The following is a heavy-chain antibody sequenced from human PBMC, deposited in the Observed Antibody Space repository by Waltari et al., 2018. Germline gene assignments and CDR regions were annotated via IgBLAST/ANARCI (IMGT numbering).Heavy chain of an antibody. V-gene: IGHV4-59*01. Sequence: VQLQESGPGLVKPSETLSLTCTVSGGSISSYYWSWIRQPPGKGLEWIGYIYYSGSTNYNPSLKSRVTISVDPSKNQFSLKLSSVTAADTAVYYCAIVYDFWSGTSGHYMDVWGKGTTVTISS. CDR1: GGSISSYY. J-gene: IGHJ6*03. D-gene: IGHD3-3*01. CDR3: AIVYDFWSGTSGHYMDV. CDR2: IYYSGST.